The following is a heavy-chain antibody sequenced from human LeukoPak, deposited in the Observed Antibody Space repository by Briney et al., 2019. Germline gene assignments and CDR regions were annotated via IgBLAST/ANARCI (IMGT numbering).Heavy chain of an antibody. CDR3: AKSPQPNYYGEEDYFDY. J-gene: IGHJ4*02. CDR2: ISGSGGST. Sequence: PGGSLRLSCAASGFTFSSYGMHWVRQAPGKGLEWVSAISGSGGSTYYADSVKGRFTISRDNSKNTLYLQMNSLRAEDTAVYYCAKSPQPNYYGEEDYFDYWGQGTLVTVSS. D-gene: IGHD3-10*01. V-gene: IGHV3-23*01. CDR1: GFTFSSYG.